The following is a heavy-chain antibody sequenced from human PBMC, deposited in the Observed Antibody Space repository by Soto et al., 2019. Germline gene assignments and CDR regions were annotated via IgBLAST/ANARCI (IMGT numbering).Heavy chain of an antibody. Sequence: PSQTLSLTCAISGDSVSSNSAAWNWIRQSPSRGLEWLGRTYYRSKWYNGYAVSVKSRITINPDTSKNQFSLQLNSVTPEDTAVYYCARDSSSWYRVGYYGMDVWGQGTTVTVSS. CDR2: TYYRSKWYN. J-gene: IGHJ6*02. CDR1: GDSVSSNSAA. D-gene: IGHD6-13*01. CDR3: ARDSSSWYRVGYYGMDV. V-gene: IGHV6-1*01.